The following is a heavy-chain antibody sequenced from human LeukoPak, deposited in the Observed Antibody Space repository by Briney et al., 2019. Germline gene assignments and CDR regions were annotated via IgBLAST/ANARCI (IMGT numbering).Heavy chain of an antibody. J-gene: IGHJ4*02. Sequence: GASVKVSCKASGYTFTSNYMHWVRQAPGQGLEWMGIIHPSGGNTNYAQKFQGRVAMTRDTSTSTVYMELSSLRSEDTAIYYCARDCSSTRCQGKVFDTWGQGTLVTVSS. CDR3: ARDCSSTRCQGKVFDT. V-gene: IGHV1-46*01. D-gene: IGHD2-2*01. CDR1: GYTFTSNY. CDR2: IHPSGGNT.